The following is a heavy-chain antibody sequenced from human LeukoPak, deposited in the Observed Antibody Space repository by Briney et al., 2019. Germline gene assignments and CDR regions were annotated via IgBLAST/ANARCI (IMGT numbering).Heavy chain of an antibody. CDR2: IIPIFGTA. V-gene: IGHV1-69*05. Sequence: SVKVSCKASGGTFSSYAISWVRQAPGQGLEWMGGIIPIFGTANYAQKFQGRVTITTDESTSTAYMELSSLRSEDTAVYYCARDPGYYDSSGYFDYWAREPWSPSPQ. CDR3: ARDPGYYDSSGYFDY. CDR1: GGTFSSYA. D-gene: IGHD3-22*01. J-gene: IGHJ4*02.